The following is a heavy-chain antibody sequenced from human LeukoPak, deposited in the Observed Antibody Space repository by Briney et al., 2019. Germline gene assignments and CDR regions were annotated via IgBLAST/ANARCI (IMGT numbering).Heavy chain of an antibody. CDR2: IYTSGST. V-gene: IGHV4-4*07. CDR3: ARDIKVRRELYYYYYMDV. CDR1: GGSISSYY. D-gene: IGHD1-26*01. J-gene: IGHJ6*03. Sequence: KASETLSLTCTVSGGSISSYYWSWIRQPAGKGLEWIGRIYTSGSTNYNPSLKSRVTMSVDTSKNQFSLKLSSVTAADTAVYYCARDIKVRRELYYYYYMDVWGKGTTVTVSS.